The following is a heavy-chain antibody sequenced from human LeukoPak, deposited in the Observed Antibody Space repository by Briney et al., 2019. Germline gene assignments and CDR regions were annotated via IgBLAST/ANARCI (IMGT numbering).Heavy chain of an antibody. J-gene: IGHJ4*02. D-gene: IGHD6-19*01. CDR3: ARVRRYSSGWHPFDY. V-gene: IGHV4-59*01. CDR2: IYYSGST. Sequence: ETLSLTCTVSGGSISSYYWSWIRQPPGKGLEWIGYIYYSGSTNYNPSLKSRVTISVDTSKNQFSLKLSSVTAADTAVYYCARVRRYSSGWHPFDYWGQGTLVTVSS. CDR1: GGSISSYY.